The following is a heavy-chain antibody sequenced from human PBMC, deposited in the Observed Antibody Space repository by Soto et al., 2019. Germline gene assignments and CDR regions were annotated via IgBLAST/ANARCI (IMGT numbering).Heavy chain of an antibody. J-gene: IGHJ4*02. D-gene: IGHD3-10*01. Sequence: EVQLLESGGGLVQPGGSLRLSCAASGFTFSSYAMSWVRQAPGQGLEWVSAISGSGGSTYYADSVKGRFTISRDNSKNTLYLQMNSLRAEDTAVYYCAKGGIIGGDFDYWGQGTLVTVSS. V-gene: IGHV3-23*01. CDR3: AKGGIIGGDFDY. CDR1: GFTFSSYA. CDR2: ISGSGGST.